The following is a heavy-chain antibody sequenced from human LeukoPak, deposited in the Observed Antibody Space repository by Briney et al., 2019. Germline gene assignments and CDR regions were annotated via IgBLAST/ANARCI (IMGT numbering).Heavy chain of an antibody. J-gene: IGHJ4*02. Sequence: GGSLRLSCAASGFTFSSYWVSWVRQAPGKGLEWVANIKQDGSEKYYVDSVKGRFTISRDNAKNSLYLQMNSLRAEDTAVYYCARAYFDYWGQGTLVNVSS. CDR2: IKQDGSEK. V-gene: IGHV3-7*05. CDR1: GFTFSSYW. CDR3: ARAYFDY.